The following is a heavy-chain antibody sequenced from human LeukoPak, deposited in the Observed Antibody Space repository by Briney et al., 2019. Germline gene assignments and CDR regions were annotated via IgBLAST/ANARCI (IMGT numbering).Heavy chain of an antibody. D-gene: IGHD3-22*01. V-gene: IGHV1-24*01. CDR3: ATDPYDSSGSPGGY. CDR2: FDPEDGET. Sequence: EASVKVSCTVSGYTLTELSMHWVRQAPGKGLEWMGGFDPEDGETIYAQKFQGRVTMTEDTSTDTAYMELSSLRSEDTAVYYCATDPYDSSGSPGGYWGQGTLVTVSS. J-gene: IGHJ4*02. CDR1: GYTLTELS.